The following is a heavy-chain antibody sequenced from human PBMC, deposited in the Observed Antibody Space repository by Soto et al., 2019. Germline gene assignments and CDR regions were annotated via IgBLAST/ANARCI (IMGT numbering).Heavy chain of an antibody. CDR2: IYYSGST. Sequence: SETLSLTCTVSGGSISSYYWSWIRQPPGKGLEWIGYIYYSGSTNYNPSLKSRVTISVDTSKNQFSLKLSSVTAADTAVYYCATGPYVAYYYYMDVWGKGTTVTVSS. V-gene: IGHV4-59*01. J-gene: IGHJ6*03. CDR1: GGSISSYY. D-gene: IGHD3-16*01. CDR3: ATGPYVAYYYYMDV.